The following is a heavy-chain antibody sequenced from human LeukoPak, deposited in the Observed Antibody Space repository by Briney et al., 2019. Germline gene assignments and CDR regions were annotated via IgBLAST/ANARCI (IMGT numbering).Heavy chain of an antibody. CDR1: GFTFSSYW. CDR2: IKQDGSEK. V-gene: IGHV3-7*01. CDR3: ASSTLGAAAELFDY. J-gene: IGHJ4*02. D-gene: IGHD6-13*01. Sequence: PGGSLRLSCAASGFTFSSYWMSWVRQAPGKGLEWVANIKQDGSEKYYMDSVKGRFTISRDNAKNSLYLQMNSLRAEDTAVYYCASSTLGAAAELFDYWGQGTLVTVSS.